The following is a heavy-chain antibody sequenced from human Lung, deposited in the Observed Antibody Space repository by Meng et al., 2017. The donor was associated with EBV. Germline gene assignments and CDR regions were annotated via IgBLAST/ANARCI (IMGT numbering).Heavy chain of an antibody. J-gene: IGHJ4*02. CDR1: GRSFSSSY. Sequence: QRQLQQWGAGLLTPSESLSLTCGVSGRSFSSSYWSWIRQPPGKGLEWIGQINYSGITNYNPSLKSRVTISVDTSKNQFSLSLNSVTAADTAVYYCARGGTSSAPFDYWGQGTLVTVSS. CDR3: ARGGTSSAPFDY. CDR2: INYSGIT. D-gene: IGHD2-2*01. V-gene: IGHV4-34*01.